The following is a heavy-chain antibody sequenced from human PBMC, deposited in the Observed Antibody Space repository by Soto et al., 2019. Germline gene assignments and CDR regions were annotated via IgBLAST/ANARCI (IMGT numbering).Heavy chain of an antibody. D-gene: IGHD4-17*01. Sequence: GASVKVSCKASGYTFTSYYMHWVRQAPGQGLEWMGIINPSGGSTSYAQKSQGRVTMTRDTSTSTVYMELSSLRSEDTAVYYCARNYGDYFLDYWGQGTLVTVSS. V-gene: IGHV1-46*01. J-gene: IGHJ4*02. CDR2: INPSGGST. CDR3: ARNYGDYFLDY. CDR1: GYTFTSYY.